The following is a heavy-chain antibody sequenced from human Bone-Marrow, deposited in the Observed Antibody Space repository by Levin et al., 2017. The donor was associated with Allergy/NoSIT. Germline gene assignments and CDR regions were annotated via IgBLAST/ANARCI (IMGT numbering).Heavy chain of an antibody. CDR1: GFSLSTSGVG. CDR2: IYWDDDK. J-gene: IGHJ3*02. Sequence: ASGPTLVKPTQTLTLTCTFSGFSLSTSGVGVGWIRQPPGKALEWLALIYWDDDKRYSPSLKSRLTITKDTSKNQVVLTMTNMDPVDTATYYCALRSDNYDFWSGTKDDAFDIWGQGTMVTVSS. CDR3: ALRSDNYDFWSGTKDDAFDI. V-gene: IGHV2-5*02. D-gene: IGHD3-3*01.